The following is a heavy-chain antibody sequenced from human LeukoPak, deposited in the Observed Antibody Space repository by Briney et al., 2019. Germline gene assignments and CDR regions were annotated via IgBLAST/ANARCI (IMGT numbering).Heavy chain of an antibody. CDR2: IYYSGST. D-gene: IGHD3-3*01. CDR3: ARSNTDFWSGYPPGYFDY. Sequence: PSETLSLTCTVSGGSISSSSYYWGWIRQPPGKGLEWIGSIYYSGSTYYNPSLKSRVTISVDTSKNQFSLKLSSVTAADTAVYYCARSNTDFWSGYPPGYFDYWGQGTLVTVSS. CDR1: GGSISSSSYY. J-gene: IGHJ4*02. V-gene: IGHV4-39*01.